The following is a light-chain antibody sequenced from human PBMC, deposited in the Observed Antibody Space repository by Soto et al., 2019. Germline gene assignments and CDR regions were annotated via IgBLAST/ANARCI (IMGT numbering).Light chain of an antibody. CDR2: GAS. CDR1: QSISSSY. Sequence: EIVLTQSPDTLSLSPGERATLSCRTSQSISSSYLAWYQLRPGQGARLLIYGASSRATGIPDRFSGGGSGTDFTLTISRLEPEDFAVYYWQHYGSSRAFGQGTKVEVK. J-gene: IGKJ1*01. V-gene: IGKV3-20*01. CDR3: QHYGSSRA.